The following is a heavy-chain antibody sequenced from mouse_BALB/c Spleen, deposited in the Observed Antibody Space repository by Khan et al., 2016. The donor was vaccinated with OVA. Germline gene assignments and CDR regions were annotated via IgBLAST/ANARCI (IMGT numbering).Heavy chain of an antibody. CDR2: ISYSGST. CDR1: GYSITSDYA. CDR3: SREGYDYDYAMDY. J-gene: IGHJ4*01. V-gene: IGHV3-2*02. Sequence: EVELVESGPGLVKPSQSLSLTCTVTGYSITSDYAWNWIRQFPGNKLEWMGYISYSGSTRYNPSLKSRISITRDTSKNQFFLQLNSVTTEDTATYYCSREGYDYDYAMDYWGQGTSVTVSS. D-gene: IGHD2-4*01.